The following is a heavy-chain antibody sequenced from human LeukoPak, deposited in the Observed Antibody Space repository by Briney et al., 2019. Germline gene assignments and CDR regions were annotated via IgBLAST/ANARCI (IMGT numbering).Heavy chain of an antibody. CDR3: AREGYKYADYYCYYMDV. CDR2: IPYHGNNQ. V-gene: IGHV3-30*01. D-gene: IGHD5-18*01. Sequence: PGRSLRLSCAASGFTFSTYALHWVRQAPGKGLEWVAFIPYHGNNQYYADSVKGRFTISRDNSKNTVNLQLNSLRTEDTAVYYCAREGYKYADYYCYYMDVWGKGTTVTVSS. CDR1: GFTFSTYA. J-gene: IGHJ6*03.